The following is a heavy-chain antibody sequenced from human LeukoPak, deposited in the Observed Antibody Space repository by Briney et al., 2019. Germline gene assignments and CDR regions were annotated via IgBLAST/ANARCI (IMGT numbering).Heavy chain of an antibody. V-gene: IGHV3-9*01. D-gene: IGHD3-10*01. J-gene: IGHJ4*02. CDR3: AKVARGNGGYFDY. CDR1: GFSFDDYA. Sequence: GGSLRLSCAASGFSFDDYAMHWVRQAPGKGLEWVSCISWNSGSIGYADSVKGRFTISRDNAKNSLYLQMNSLRAEDTALYYCAKVARGNGGYFDYWGQGTLVTVSS. CDR2: ISWNSGSI.